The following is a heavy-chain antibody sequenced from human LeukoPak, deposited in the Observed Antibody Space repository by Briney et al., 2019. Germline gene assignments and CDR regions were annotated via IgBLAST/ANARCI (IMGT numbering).Heavy chain of an antibody. D-gene: IGHD6-13*01. Sequence: GGSLRLSCASSGFTFSNYWMSWVRQAPGKGLEWVANIKEDGSEKDYVDSVKGRFTISRDNAKNSLYPQMNSLRAEDTAIYYCARDWGAAGLWDYWGQGTLVTVSS. CDR1: GFTFSNYW. CDR3: ARDWGAAGLWDY. V-gene: IGHV3-7*05. CDR2: IKEDGSEK. J-gene: IGHJ4*02.